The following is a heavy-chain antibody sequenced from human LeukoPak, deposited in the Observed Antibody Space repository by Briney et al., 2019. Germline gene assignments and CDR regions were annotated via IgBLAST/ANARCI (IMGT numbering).Heavy chain of an antibody. D-gene: IGHD1-1*01. CDR3: TTEVGATTGTTPDYYYYGMDV. J-gene: IGHJ6*04. V-gene: IGHV3-15*01. Sequence: GGSLRLSCAASGFTFSNAWMSWVRQAPGKGLEWVSRIKSKTDGGTTDYAAPVKGRFTISRDDSKNTLYLQMNSLKTEDTAVYYCTTEVGATTGTTPDYYYYGMDVWGKGTTVTVSS. CDR2: IKSKTDGGTT. CDR1: GFTFSNAW.